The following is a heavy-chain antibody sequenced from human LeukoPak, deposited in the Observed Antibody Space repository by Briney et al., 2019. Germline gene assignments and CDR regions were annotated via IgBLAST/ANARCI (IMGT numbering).Heavy chain of an antibody. D-gene: IGHD3-10*01. Sequence: PGGSLRLSCAASGFTVSSNYMSWVRQAPGKGLEWVSVIYSGVSTYYADSVKGRFTISRDSSKNTLYLQMNSLRVEDTAVYYCARGDYYDSGMGYWGQGTLVTVSS. V-gene: IGHV3-53*01. J-gene: IGHJ4*02. CDR2: IYSGVST. CDR1: GFTVSSNY. CDR3: ARGDYYDSGMGY.